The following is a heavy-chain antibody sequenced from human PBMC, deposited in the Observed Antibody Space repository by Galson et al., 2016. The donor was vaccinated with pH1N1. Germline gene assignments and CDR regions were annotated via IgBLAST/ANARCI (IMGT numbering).Heavy chain of an antibody. CDR1: GYIFTSDY. CDR3: IRDLGRLRDF. Sequence: SVKVSCKASGYIFTSDYFHWVRQAPGQGLEWMGVIDPSNGGTTFAQKLQSLVTMTRDTSTSTVYTELRGLKSEDTAVYYCIRDLGRLRDFWGQGTLVTVSS. J-gene: IGHJ4*02. V-gene: IGHV1-46*03. D-gene: IGHD7-27*01. CDR2: IDPSNGGT.